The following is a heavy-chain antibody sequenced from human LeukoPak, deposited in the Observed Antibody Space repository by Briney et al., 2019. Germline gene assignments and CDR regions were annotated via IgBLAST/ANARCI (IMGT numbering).Heavy chain of an antibody. V-gene: IGHV1-69*13. CDR1: GDIVSMYG. Sequence: SVKVSCKTSGDIVSMYGIFWVRQAPGQGLEWMGGIIPVFGTTNYAQKFQGRVAITADGSTNTAYMELSSLGSEDTAVYFCATEGGRYFIEDWGQGTLVTVSS. J-gene: IGHJ4*02. CDR3: ATEGGRYFIED. CDR2: IIPVFGTT. D-gene: IGHD1-26*01.